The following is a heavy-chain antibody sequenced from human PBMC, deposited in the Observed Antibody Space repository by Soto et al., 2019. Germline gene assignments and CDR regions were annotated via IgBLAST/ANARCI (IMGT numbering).Heavy chain of an antibody. Sequence: GGSLRLSCAASGFTFSSYGMHWVRQAPGKGLEWVAVISYDGSNKYYADSVKGRFTISRDNSKNTLYLQMNSLRAEDTAVYYCAKDQTRMDCGGDCYSGFDYWGQGTLVTVSS. CDR3: AKDQTRMDCGGDCYSGFDY. D-gene: IGHD2-21*02. V-gene: IGHV3-30*18. CDR2: ISYDGSNK. J-gene: IGHJ4*02. CDR1: GFTFSSYG.